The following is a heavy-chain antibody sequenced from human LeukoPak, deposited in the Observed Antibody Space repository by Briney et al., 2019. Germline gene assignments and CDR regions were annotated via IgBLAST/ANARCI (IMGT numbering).Heavy chain of an antibody. V-gene: IGHV3-21*05. CDR2: ISSSSSYI. J-gene: IGHJ6*02. CDR3: ARDQYSSSWSRRRYYYGMDV. CDR1: GFTFSSYE. Sequence: GGSLRLSCAASGFTFSSYEMNWVRQAPGKGLEWVSYISSSSSYIYYADSVKGRFTISRDNAKNSLYLQMNSLRAEDTAVYYCARDQYSSSWSRRRYYYGMDVWGQGTTVTVSS. D-gene: IGHD6-13*01.